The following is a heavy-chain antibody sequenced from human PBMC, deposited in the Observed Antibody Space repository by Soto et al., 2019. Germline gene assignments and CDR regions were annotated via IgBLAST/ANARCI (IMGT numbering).Heavy chain of an antibody. J-gene: IGHJ4*02. CDR3: ARGAVLLWFGELLYKEYYFDY. CDR2: INAGNGNT. Sequence: QVPLVQSGAEVKKPGASVKVSCKASGYTFTSYAMHWVRQAPGQRLEWMGWINAGNGNTKYSQKFQGRVTITRDTSASTAYMELSSLRSEDTAVYYCARGAVLLWFGELLYKEYYFDYWGQGTLVTVSS. V-gene: IGHV1-3*01. D-gene: IGHD3-10*01. CDR1: GYTFTSYA.